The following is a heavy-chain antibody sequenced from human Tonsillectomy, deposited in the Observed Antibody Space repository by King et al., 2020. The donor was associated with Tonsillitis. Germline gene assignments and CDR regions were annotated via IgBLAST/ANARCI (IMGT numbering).Heavy chain of an antibody. CDR2: INHSGST. CDR3: ANLRSDFWSGYYQAGHY. D-gene: IGHD3-3*01. V-gene: IGHV4-34*01. Sequence: VQLQQWGAGLLKPSETLSLTCAVYGGSFSGYYWSWIRQPPGKGLEWIGEINHSGSTNYNPSLKSRVTISVDTSKNQFSLKLSSVTAADTAVYYCANLRSDFWSGYYQAGHYWGQGTLVTVSS. J-gene: IGHJ4*02. CDR1: GGSFSGYY.